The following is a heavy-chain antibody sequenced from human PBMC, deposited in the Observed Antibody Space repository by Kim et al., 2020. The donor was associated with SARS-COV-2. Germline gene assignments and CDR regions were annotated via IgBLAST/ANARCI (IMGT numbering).Heavy chain of an antibody. CDR2: ISSNGGST. CDR3: VKVWDTIQVAVATYFDY. Sequence: GGSLRLSCSASGFTFSSYAMHWVRQAPGKGLEYVSAISSNGGSTYYADSVKGRFTISRDNSKNTLYLQMSSLRAEDTAVYYCVKVWDTIQVAVATYFDYWGQGTLVTVSS. V-gene: IGHV3-64D*09. D-gene: IGHD6-19*01. CDR1: GFTFSSYA. J-gene: IGHJ4*02.